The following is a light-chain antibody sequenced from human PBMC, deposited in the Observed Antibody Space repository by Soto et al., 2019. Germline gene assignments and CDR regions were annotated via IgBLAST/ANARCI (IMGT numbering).Light chain of an antibody. J-gene: IGKJ5*01. V-gene: IGKV1-27*01. CDR3: QKYNSAPFT. CDR2: GAS. CDR1: PGISNF. Sequence: DIHMTQSPSSLSASVGDRVTINCRASPGISNFLAWYQQKPGQVPKLLISGASTLQSGVPSRFSGSGSGTDFTLTISSLQPEDVSTYFCQKYNSAPFTFGQGTRLEIK.